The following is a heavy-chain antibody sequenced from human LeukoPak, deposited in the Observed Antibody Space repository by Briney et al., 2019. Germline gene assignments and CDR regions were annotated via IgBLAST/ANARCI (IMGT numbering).Heavy chain of an antibody. CDR1: GGSISSYY. CDR2: IYYSGST. Sequence: PSETLSLTCTVSGGSISSYYWSWIRQPPGEGLEWIGYIYYSGSTNYNPSLKSRVTISVDTSKNQFSLKLSSVTAADTAVYYCARVETADGGRFLEWLYNWFDPWGQGTLVTVSS. V-gene: IGHV4-59*01. D-gene: IGHD3-3*01. J-gene: IGHJ5*02. CDR3: ARVETADGGRFLEWLYNWFDP.